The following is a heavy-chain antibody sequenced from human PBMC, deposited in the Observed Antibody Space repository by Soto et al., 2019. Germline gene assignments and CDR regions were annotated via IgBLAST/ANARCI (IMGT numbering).Heavy chain of an antibody. D-gene: IGHD3-10*01. CDR3: ARRGVFAGSGSYYPYYYYYYMDV. V-gene: IGHV4-39*01. CDR2: IYYSGST. J-gene: IGHJ6*03. CDR1: GGSISSSSYY. Sequence: SETLSLTCTVSGGSISSSSYYWGWIRQPPGKGLEWIGSIYYSGSTYYKPSLKSRVTISVDTSKNQFSLRLSSVTTADTAVYYCARRGVFAGSGSYYPYYYYYYMDVWGKGTTVTVS.